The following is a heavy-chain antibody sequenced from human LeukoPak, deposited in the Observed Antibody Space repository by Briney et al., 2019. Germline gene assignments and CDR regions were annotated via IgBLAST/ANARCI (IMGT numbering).Heavy chain of an antibody. CDR1: GFTFSSYA. J-gene: IGHJ4*02. D-gene: IGHD2-15*01. V-gene: IGHV3-23*01. CDR3: SKARGEQNGGSNY. Sequence: GRSLRLSCAASGFTFSSYAMSWVRQAPGKGLEWVSVISGSGGSTFYADSVKGRFIISRNDSRNTLYLQMNSLKAEDTAVYYCSKARGEQNGGSNYWGQGTLVTVSS. CDR2: ISGSGGST.